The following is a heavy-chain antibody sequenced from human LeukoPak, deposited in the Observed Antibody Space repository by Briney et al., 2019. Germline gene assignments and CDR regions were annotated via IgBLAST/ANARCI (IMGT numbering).Heavy chain of an antibody. CDR2: ISYDGSNK. D-gene: IGHD3-22*01. CDR1: GFTFSSYG. Sequence: GGSLRLSCAASGFTFSSYGMHWFRQAPGKGLEWVAVISYDGSNKYYADSVKGRFTISRDNSKNTLYLQMNSLRAEDTAVYYCAKGGDSSGPYGDWGQGTLVTVSS. J-gene: IGHJ4*02. CDR3: AKGGDSSGPYGD. V-gene: IGHV3-30*18.